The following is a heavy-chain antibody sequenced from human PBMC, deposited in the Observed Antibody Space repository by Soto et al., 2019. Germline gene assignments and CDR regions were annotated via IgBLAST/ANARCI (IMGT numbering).Heavy chain of an antibody. Sequence: QVQLVQSGAEVKKPGSSVKVSCEASGGAFGSYSITWVRQAPGQGLEWMGRINPSLGIPDYAQKFQGRVVIAADKSTSTAYMELTSLKSDDTAAYYCARGGDYGDYKLVVWGQGTTVTVAS. CDR3: ARGGDYGDYKLVV. D-gene: IGHD4-17*01. CDR2: INPSLGIP. J-gene: IGHJ6*02. CDR1: GGAFGSYS. V-gene: IGHV1-69*02.